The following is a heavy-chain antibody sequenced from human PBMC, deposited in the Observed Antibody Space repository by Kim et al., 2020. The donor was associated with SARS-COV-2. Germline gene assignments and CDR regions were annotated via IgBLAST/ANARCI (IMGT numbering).Heavy chain of an antibody. J-gene: IGHJ4*02. Sequence: SETLSLTCTVSGGSISSSSYYWGWIRQPPGKGLEWIGSIYYSGSTYYNPSLKSRVTISVDTSKNQFSLKLSSVTAADTAVYYCASQLWQLVRNNYFDYWGQGTLVTVSS. CDR3: ASQLWQLVRNNYFDY. V-gene: IGHV4-39*01. CDR2: IYYSGST. D-gene: IGHD6-13*01. CDR1: GGSISSSSYY.